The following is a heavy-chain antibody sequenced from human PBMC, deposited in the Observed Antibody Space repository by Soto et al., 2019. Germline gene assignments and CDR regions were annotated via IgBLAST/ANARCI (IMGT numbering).Heavy chain of an antibody. Sequence: EVQLLESGGGLVQPGGSLRLSCAASGFTFNSYAMTWVRQAPGKGLEWVSTISGSGGSTYYADSVKGRFTISRDNSKNTLYLQMNSLRAEDTAVYYCAKPGSGWVFLRFHFDYWGQGTLVTVSS. V-gene: IGHV3-23*01. CDR1: GFTFNSYA. J-gene: IGHJ4*02. CDR3: AKPGSGWVFLRFHFDY. CDR2: ISGSGGST. D-gene: IGHD2-21*01.